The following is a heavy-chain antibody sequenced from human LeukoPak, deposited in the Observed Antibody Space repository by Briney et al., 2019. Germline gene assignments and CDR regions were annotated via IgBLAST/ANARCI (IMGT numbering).Heavy chain of an antibody. CDR2: IIPIFGTA. D-gene: IGHD4-11*01. CDR3: ARDLKDSNYVRWFDP. Sequence: ASVKVSCKASGGTFSSYAISWVRQAPGQGLEWMGGIIPIFGTANYAQKFQGRVTITTDESTSTAYMELSSLRSEDTAVYYCARDLKDSNYVRWFDPWGQGTLVTVSS. V-gene: IGHV1-69*05. J-gene: IGHJ5*02. CDR1: GGTFSSYA.